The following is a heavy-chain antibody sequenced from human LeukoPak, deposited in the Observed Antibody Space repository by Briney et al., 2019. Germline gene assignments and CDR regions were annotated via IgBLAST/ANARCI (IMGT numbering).Heavy chain of an antibody. CDR3: ARAHSSGWPHMFDP. CDR1: SGSISTYY. V-gene: IGHV4-59*01. CDR2: IYYSGNT. Sequence: SETLSLTCTVSSGSISTYYWSWIRQPPGKGLGWIGYIYYSGNTNYNPSLKSRVTISIDTSKNQFSLKVSSVTAADTAVYYCARAHSSGWPHMFDPWGQGTLVTVPS. J-gene: IGHJ5*02. D-gene: IGHD6-19*01.